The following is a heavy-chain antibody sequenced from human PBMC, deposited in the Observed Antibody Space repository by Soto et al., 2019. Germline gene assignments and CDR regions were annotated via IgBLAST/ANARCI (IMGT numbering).Heavy chain of an antibody. CDR2: ISPKSGGT. V-gene: IGHV1-2*02. D-gene: IGHD1-7*01. Sequence: VASVKVSCKASGYTFTGYYIHWVRQAPGQGFEWVGEISPKSGGTRYAQKFQGRVTMTKDTSITTVYMELSNLSPDDTAVYYCGRGRSGELVVFYWGQGTLVTVSS. CDR1: GYTFTGYY. J-gene: IGHJ4*02. CDR3: GRGRSGELVVFY.